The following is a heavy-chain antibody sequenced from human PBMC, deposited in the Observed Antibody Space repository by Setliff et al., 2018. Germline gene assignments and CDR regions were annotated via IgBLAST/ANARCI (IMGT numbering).Heavy chain of an antibody. CDR2: TKNKANAGYM. D-gene: IGHD2-21*01. J-gene: IGHJ4*02. V-gene: IGHV3-72*01. CDR1: GFSISDHY. Sequence: GGSLRLSCAASGFSISDHYMDWVRQAPGKGLEWVGRTKNKANAGYMEYAASVKDRSIISRDDSKNSLYLQMYSLRVDDTAVYYCSSYLVSWGQGALVTVSS. CDR3: SSYLVS.